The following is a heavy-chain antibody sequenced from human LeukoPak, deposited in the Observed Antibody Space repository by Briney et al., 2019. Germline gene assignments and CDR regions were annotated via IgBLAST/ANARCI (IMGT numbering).Heavy chain of an antibody. CDR1: GGTFSSYA. CDR3: ASGGGYSGYDWFDY. D-gene: IGHD5-12*01. V-gene: IGHV1-69*13. J-gene: IGHJ4*02. Sequence: SVKVSCKASGGTFSSYAISWVRQAPGQGLEWMGGIIPIFGTANYAQKFQGRVTITADESTSTAYMELSSPRSEDTAVYYCASGGGYSGYDWFDYWGQGTLVTVSS. CDR2: IIPIFGTA.